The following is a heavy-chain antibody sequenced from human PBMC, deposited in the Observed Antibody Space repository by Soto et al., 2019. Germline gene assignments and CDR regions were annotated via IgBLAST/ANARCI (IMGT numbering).Heavy chain of an antibody. CDR3: AKDKGLVMFHFDS. D-gene: IGHD2-8*02. J-gene: IGHJ4*02. Sequence: GGSLRLSCAASGFTFDDHAMYWVRQAPGKGLEWVSSISWNSGIIDYADSVKGRFTISRDNAKNSLYLQMNSLRAEDTALYYCAKDKGLVMFHFDSWGQGTLVTVSS. CDR1: GFTFDDHA. V-gene: IGHV3-9*01. CDR2: ISWNSGII.